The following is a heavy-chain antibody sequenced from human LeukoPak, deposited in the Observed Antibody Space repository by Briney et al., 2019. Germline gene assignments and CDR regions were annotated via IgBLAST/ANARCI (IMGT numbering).Heavy chain of an antibody. CDR1: GFTFSNAW. CDR2: IKSKTDGGTT. J-gene: IGHJ3*02. CDR3: TTDLSLGYSSSWYEAFDI. Sequence: GGSLRLSCAASGFTFSNAWMSWVRQAPGKGLEWVGRIKSKTDGGTTDYAAPVKGRSTISRDDSKNTLYLQMNSLKTEDTAVYYCTTDLSLGYSSSWYEAFDIWGQGTMVTVSS. V-gene: IGHV3-15*01. D-gene: IGHD6-13*01.